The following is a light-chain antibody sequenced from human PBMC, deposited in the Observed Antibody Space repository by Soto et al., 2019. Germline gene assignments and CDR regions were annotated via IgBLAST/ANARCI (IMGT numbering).Light chain of an antibody. J-gene: IGLJ1*01. V-gene: IGLV2-14*01. CDR1: NSDIGIYDF. Sequence: QSALTQPASVSGTPGQSITISCTGSNSDIGIYDFVSWYQHHPGKAPKLIVSEVSHRPSGVSNRFSGSKSGNTASLTISGLQSEDEADYYCVSYTSDDGRYVFVNGTKPTVL. CDR2: EVS. CDR3: VSYTSDDGRYV.